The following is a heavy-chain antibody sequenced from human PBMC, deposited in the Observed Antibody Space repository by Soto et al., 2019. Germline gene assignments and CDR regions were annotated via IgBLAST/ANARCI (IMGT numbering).Heavy chain of an antibody. CDR1: GYTFTSYG. Sequence: ASVKVSCKASGYTFTSYGISWVRQAPGQGLEWMGWISAYNGNTNYAQKLQGRVAMTTDTSTSTAYMELRSLRSDDTAVYYCAREGDDSSGYYSDFDYWGQGTLVTVSS. D-gene: IGHD3-22*01. CDR2: ISAYNGNT. CDR3: AREGDDSSGYYSDFDY. J-gene: IGHJ4*02. V-gene: IGHV1-18*01.